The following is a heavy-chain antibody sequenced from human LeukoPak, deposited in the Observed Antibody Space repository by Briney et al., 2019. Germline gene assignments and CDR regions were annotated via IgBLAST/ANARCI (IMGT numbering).Heavy chain of an antibody. CDR1: GFPFSSYS. V-gene: IGHV3-7*01. CDR2: MKKDGSET. Sequence: GGSLRLSCSASGFPFSSYSMSWVRQAPGKGLQWVANMKKDGSETKYVESVKGRFTISRDNAKNSLYLQMNSLRAEDTAVYYCGRHRSGSGTYFIDYWGQGTLVSVSS. CDR3: GRHRSGSGTYFIDY. J-gene: IGHJ4*02. D-gene: IGHD3-10*01.